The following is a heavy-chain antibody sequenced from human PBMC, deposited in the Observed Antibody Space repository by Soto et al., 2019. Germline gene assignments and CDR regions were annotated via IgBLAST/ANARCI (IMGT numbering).Heavy chain of an antibody. J-gene: IGHJ5*02. Sequence: QVQLQESGPGLVKPSETLSLTCTVSGGSISSYSWSWIRQPPGKGLEWIGYMYYSGSTNYNPSLKSRVAISVDTSKHQFALKLTAVTAADTAVYYCARDLGIGYPSWFDPWGQGTLVTVSS. CDR3: ARDLGIGYPSWFDP. CDR2: MYYSGST. D-gene: IGHD3-3*01. CDR1: GGSISSYS. V-gene: IGHV4-59*01.